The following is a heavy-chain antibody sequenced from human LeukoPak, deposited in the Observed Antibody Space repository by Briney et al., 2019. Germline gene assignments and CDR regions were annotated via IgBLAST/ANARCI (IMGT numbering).Heavy chain of an antibody. CDR2: IYASTST. D-gene: IGHD3-10*01. J-gene: IGHJ4*02. V-gene: IGHV4-61*02. Sequence: PSQTLSLTCTVSGDSISNHTSYWTWIRQPAGKGLEWIGRIYASTSTSYNPSLKSRVTISVDTSKNAFSLKLTSVTAADTAVYYCARGPGYYGSGSYPSVYWGQGTLVTVSS. CDR3: ARGPGYYGSGSYPSVY. CDR1: GDSISNHTSY.